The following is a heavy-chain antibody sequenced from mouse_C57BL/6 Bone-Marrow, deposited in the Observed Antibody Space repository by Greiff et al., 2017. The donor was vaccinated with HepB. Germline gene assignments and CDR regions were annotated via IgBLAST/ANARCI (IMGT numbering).Heavy chain of an antibody. CDR1: GYTFTSYW. Sequence: QVQLQQPGAELVKPGASVKMSCKASGYTFTSYWITWVKQRPGQGLEWIGDIYPGSGSTNYNEKFKSKATLTVDTSSSTAYMQLSSLTSEDSAVYYCARPYCDGSSLPYAMDYWGQGTSVTVSS. CDR3: ARPYCDGSSLPYAMDY. D-gene: IGHD1-1*01. CDR2: IYPGSGST. J-gene: IGHJ4*01. V-gene: IGHV1-55*01.